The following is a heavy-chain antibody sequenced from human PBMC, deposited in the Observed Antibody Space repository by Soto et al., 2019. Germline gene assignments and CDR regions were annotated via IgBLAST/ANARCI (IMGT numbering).Heavy chain of an antibody. Sequence: VQLVESGGGLIQPGGSLRLSCAASGFTVSNNHMTWVRQAAGKGLELVSFVHGGGSTSYADAVKARFTISRDNSKNTLHLQMDSLRAEDTAIYICAGRLTTAASLDYWGRGTLVTVSS. D-gene: IGHD3-16*01. CDR3: AGRLTTAASLDY. V-gene: IGHV3-53*01. CDR1: GFTVSNNH. CDR2: VHGGGST. J-gene: IGHJ4*02.